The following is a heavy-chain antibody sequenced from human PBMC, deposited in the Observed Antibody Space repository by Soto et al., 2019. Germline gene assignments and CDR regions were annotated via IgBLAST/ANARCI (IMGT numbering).Heavy chain of an antibody. CDR3: AKRLLDGYWGNDY. Sequence: PSETLSLTCTVSGGSISSGIFYWGWIRQPPGKGLEWIGSIYYSGSTSYTPSLKSRVTTSMDTSKNKFSLKLSPVTAADTAVYYCAKRLLDGYWGNDYWGQGTLVTVS. CDR1: GGSISSGIFY. D-gene: IGHD3-16*01. CDR2: IYYSGST. V-gene: IGHV4-39*01. J-gene: IGHJ4*02.